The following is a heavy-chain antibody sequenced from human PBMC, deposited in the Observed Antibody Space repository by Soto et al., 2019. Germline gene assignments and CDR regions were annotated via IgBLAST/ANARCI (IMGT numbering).Heavy chain of an antibody. CDR2: IYYSGSS. CDR3: ARCLVGQLERRGHFEY. D-gene: IGHD1-1*01. Sequence: QLLESGPGLVKPSETLSLTCTVSGGSVNSGYYYWNWIRQPPGKGLEWIGYIYYSGSSNYTPSLKSRVTISIDTSKNQLSLKLRSVTAADTAVYYCARCLVGQLERRGHFEYWGQGTLVTVSS. CDR1: GGSVNSGYYY. J-gene: IGHJ4*02. V-gene: IGHV4-61*01.